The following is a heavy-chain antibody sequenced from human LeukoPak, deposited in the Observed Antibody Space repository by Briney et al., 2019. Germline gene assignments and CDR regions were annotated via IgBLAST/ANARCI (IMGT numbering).Heavy chain of an antibody. CDR3: ARADTVVINYFDY. J-gene: IGHJ4*02. CDR2: IYYSGST. V-gene: IGHV4-31*03. Sequence: SETLSLTCTVSGGSISSGGHYWSWIRQHPGKGLEWIGYIYYSGSTYYNPSLKSRVTISVDTSKNQFSLKLSPVTAADTAVYYCARADTVVINYFDYWGQGTLVTVSS. CDR1: GGSISSGGHY. D-gene: IGHD4-23*01.